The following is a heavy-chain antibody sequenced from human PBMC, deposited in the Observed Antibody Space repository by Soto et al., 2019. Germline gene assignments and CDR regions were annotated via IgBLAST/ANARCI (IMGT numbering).Heavy chain of an antibody. CDR3: AKDLGSGKPYYYYAMDV. Sequence: QPGGALRLSCSASGVIFSRYGMHWVRQAPGKGLEWVAVISYDGSNKYYAESVKGRFIISRDKSENTLYLQMNSLRAEDAAVYYCAKDLGSGKPYYYYAMDVWGQGTTVTVSS. CDR1: GVIFSRYG. CDR2: ISYDGSNK. V-gene: IGHV3-30*18. J-gene: IGHJ6*02. D-gene: IGHD3-10*01.